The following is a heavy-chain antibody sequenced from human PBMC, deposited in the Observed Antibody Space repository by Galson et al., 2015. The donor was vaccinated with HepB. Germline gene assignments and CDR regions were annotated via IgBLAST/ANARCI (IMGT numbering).Heavy chain of an antibody. CDR1: GYTFTGYY. D-gene: IGHD3-10*01. CDR3: ARDRGGTSSDFDY. V-gene: IGHV1-2*02. Sequence: SVKVSCKASGYTFTGYYIHWVRQAPGQGLEWMGWINPNVGATNYAQTFQGRVTMTRDTSISTAYMELNWLRYDDTAVYFCARDRGGTSSDFDYWGQGTLVSVSS. J-gene: IGHJ4*02. CDR2: INPNVGAT.